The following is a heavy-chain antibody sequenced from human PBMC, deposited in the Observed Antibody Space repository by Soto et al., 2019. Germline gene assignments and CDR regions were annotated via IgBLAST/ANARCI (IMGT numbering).Heavy chain of an antibody. Sequence: SETLSLTCTVSGGSITSSYWSWIRRPPGKGLEWIAYIYDTGISGYTPSTSYNPSLKSRVTMSVDTSKSQFSLKLTSVTAADTALYYCAKARGSENDYPYYFGLDVWGQGTTVTVSS. CDR1: GGSITSSY. V-gene: IGHV4-59*01. CDR2: IYDTGISGYTPST. D-gene: IGHD3-10*01. CDR3: AKARGSENDYPYYFGLDV. J-gene: IGHJ6*01.